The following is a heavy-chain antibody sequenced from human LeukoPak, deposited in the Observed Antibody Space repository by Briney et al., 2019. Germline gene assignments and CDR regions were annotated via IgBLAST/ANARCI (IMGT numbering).Heavy chain of an antibody. V-gene: IGHV3-48*03. J-gene: IGHJ3*02. D-gene: IGHD2-15*01. Sequence: GGSLRLSCAASGFTLSTYEMTWVRQAPGKGLEWVSFISSSDSATFYADSVRGRFTIFRNTAKNSLYLQVNNLRGEDTAVYYCARDVSSSTRAFDIWGQGTMVAVS. CDR1: GFTLSTYE. CDR2: ISSSDSAT. CDR3: ARDVSSSTRAFDI.